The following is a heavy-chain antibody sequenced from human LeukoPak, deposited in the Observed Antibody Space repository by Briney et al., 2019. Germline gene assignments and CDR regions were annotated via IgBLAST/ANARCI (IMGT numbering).Heavy chain of an antibody. CDR3: ARDSRYNWNYIYYYGMDV. J-gene: IGHJ6*02. Sequence: GASVKVSCKASGYTFTSYGISWVRQAPGQGLEWMGWISAYNGNTNYAQKLQGRVTMTTDTSTSTAYMELRSLRSDDTAVYYCARDSRYNWNYIYYYGMDVWGQGTTVTVSS. CDR2: ISAYNGNT. D-gene: IGHD1-7*01. CDR1: GYTFTSYG. V-gene: IGHV1-18*01.